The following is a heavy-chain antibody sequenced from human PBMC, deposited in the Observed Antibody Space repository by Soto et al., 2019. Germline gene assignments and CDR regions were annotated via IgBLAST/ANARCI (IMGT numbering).Heavy chain of an antibody. V-gene: IGHV1-18*01. CDR2: INAYNGNT. D-gene: IGHD5-18*01. J-gene: IGHJ4*02. CDR1: GYTYTSYG. Sequence: ASVKVSCKASGYTYTSYGSSWVRQAPGQGLEWMGWINAYNGNTNYAQKLQGRVTMTTDTSTSTAYMELRSLRSDDTAVYYCARDVGYRLIDYWGQGTLVTVSS. CDR3: ARDVGYRLIDY.